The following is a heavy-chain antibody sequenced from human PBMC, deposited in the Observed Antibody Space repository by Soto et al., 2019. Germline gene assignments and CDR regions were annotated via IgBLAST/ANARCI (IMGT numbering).Heavy chain of an antibody. CDR2: ISYGSSST. CDR3: ARGKYTYGSDY. J-gene: IGHJ4*02. CDR1: GFTFSNYG. D-gene: IGHD5-18*01. V-gene: IGHV3-48*02. Sequence: EVQLVESGGGLVQSGGSRRLSCTASGFTFSNYGMNWIRQAPGKGLEWISFISYGSSSTYYADSVKGRFTISRDYAKNSLYLQMNSLRDEDTAVYYCARGKYTYGSDYWGQGAMVTVSS.